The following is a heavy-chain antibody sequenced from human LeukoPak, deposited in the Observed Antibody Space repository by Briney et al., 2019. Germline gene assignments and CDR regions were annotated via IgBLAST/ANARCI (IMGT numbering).Heavy chain of an antibody. CDR1: GGSISSGGYY. D-gene: IGHD3-22*01. CDR3: ARVSRDGSSGYYFDC. J-gene: IGHJ4*02. Sequence: SETLSLTCTVSGGSISSGGYYWTWIRQHPGKGLEWIGYIYYSGSTYYNPSLKSRVTISVDTSKNQFSLNLSSVTAADTAVYYCARVSRDGSSGYYFDCWGQGTLVTVSS. V-gene: IGHV4-31*03. CDR2: IYYSGST.